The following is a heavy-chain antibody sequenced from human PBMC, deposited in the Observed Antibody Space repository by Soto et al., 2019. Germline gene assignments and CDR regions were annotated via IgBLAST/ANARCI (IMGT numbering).Heavy chain of an antibody. CDR3: ARAGYSSSWPYYYYGMDV. CDR2: IYHSGST. J-gene: IGHJ6*02. Sequence: QVQLQESGPGLVKPSGTLSLTCAVSGGSISSSNWWSWVRQPPGKGLEWMGEIYHSGSTNYNPSLKSRVTISVDKSKNQFSLKLSSVTAADTAVYYCARAGYSSSWPYYYYGMDVWGQGTTVTVSS. CDR1: GGSISSSNW. D-gene: IGHD6-13*01. V-gene: IGHV4-4*02.